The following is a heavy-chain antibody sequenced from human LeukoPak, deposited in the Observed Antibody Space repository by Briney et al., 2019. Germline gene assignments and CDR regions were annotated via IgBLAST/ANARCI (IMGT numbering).Heavy chain of an antibody. CDR3: ARTEGTVAYDS. CDR1: GFTFSNYW. CDR2: INSDGSGT. D-gene: IGHD4-23*01. Sequence: GGSLRLSCAASGFTFSNYWMHWVRQAPGKGLVWVSRINSDGSGTTYADSVRGRFTISRDNAKNTLYLQVNSLRAEDTAVYYCARTEGTVAYDSWGQGTLVTVST. J-gene: IGHJ5*01. V-gene: IGHV3-74*01.